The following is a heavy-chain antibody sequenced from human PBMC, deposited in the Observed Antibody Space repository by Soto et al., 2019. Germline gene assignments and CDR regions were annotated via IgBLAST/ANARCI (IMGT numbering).Heavy chain of an antibody. CDR1: GFTFSSYG. J-gene: IGHJ4*02. Sequence: QVQLVESGGGEVQPGRSLRLSCAASGFTFSSYGMHWVRQAPGKGLEWVAVISYDGSNKYYADSVKDRFTISRDNSKNTLYLQMNSLRAEDTAVYYCAKGISSTTTVTTFDYWGQGTLVTVSS. D-gene: IGHD4-17*01. V-gene: IGHV3-30*18. CDR2: ISYDGSNK. CDR3: AKGISSTTTVTTFDY.